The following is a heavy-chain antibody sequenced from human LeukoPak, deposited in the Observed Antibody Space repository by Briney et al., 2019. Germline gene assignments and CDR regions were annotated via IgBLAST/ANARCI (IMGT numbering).Heavy chain of an antibody. D-gene: IGHD4-17*01. CDR3: ARGTMTTVTYYFDY. V-gene: IGHV4-34*01. Sequence: PGGSLRLSCAASGFTFSNYAMTWVRQAPGKGLEWIGEINHSGSTNYNPSLKSRVTISVDTSKNQFSLKLSSVTAADTAVYYCARGTMTTVTYYFDYWGQGTLVTVSS. J-gene: IGHJ4*02. CDR2: INHSGST. CDR1: GFTFSNYA.